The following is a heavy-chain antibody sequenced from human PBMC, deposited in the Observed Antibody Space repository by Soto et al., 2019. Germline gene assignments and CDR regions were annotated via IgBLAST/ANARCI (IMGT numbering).Heavy chain of an antibody. CDR1: GGSISSSNW. CDR2: IYHSGST. V-gene: IGHV4-4*02. Sequence: SETLSLTCAVSGGSISSSNWWSWVRQPPGKGLEWIGEIYHSGSTNYNPSLKSRVTISVDKSKNQFSLKLSSVTAADTAVYYCASPMAFDFWSGYNYYYGIDVWGQGTTVTVSS. CDR3: ASPMAFDFWSGYNYYYGIDV. J-gene: IGHJ6*02. D-gene: IGHD3-3*01.